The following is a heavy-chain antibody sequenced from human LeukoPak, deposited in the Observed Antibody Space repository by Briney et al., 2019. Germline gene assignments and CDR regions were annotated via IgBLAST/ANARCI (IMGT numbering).Heavy chain of an antibody. Sequence: SETLSLTCAVYGGSFSGYYWSWICQPPGKGLEWIGEINHSGSTNYNPSLKSRVTISVDTSKNQFSLKLSSVTAADTAVYYCARRPLILTGYYYGMDVWGQGTTVTVSS. D-gene: IGHD3-9*01. J-gene: IGHJ6*02. CDR2: INHSGST. CDR1: GGSFSGYY. V-gene: IGHV4-34*01. CDR3: ARRPLILTGYYYGMDV.